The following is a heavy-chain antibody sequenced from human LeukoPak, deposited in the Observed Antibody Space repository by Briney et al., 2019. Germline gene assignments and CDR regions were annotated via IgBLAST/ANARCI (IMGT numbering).Heavy chain of an antibody. V-gene: IGHV3-48*03. CDR1: GFTFSRFE. D-gene: IGHD3-9*01. Sequence: PGGSLRLSCGASGFTFSRFEMNWVRQAPGKGPEWVSHISSSGTTAYFADSVRGRFTISRDNAKNSLFLQMNSLRDEDTAVYYCARDTVTGPFVISLDSWGQGTLVTVSS. CDR2: ISSSGTTA. CDR3: ARDTVTGPFVISLDS. J-gene: IGHJ4*02.